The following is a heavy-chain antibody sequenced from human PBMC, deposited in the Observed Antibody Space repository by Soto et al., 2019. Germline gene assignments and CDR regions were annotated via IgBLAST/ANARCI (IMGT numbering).Heavy chain of an antibody. CDR3: ASSIAAAGWFDP. V-gene: IGHV4-31*02. CDR2: IYYSGST. Sequence: PSETLSLTCTVSGGSISSGGYYWSWIRQHPGKGLEWIGYIYYSGSTYYNPSLKSRVTISVDTSKNQFSLKLSSVTAADTAAYYCASSIAAAGWFDPWGQGTLVTVSS. CDR1: GGSISSGGYY. D-gene: IGHD6-13*01. J-gene: IGHJ5*02.